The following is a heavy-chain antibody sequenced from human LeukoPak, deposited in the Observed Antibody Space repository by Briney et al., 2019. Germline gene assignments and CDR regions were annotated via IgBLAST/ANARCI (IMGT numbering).Heavy chain of an antibody. CDR3: ARDTSYGSGSYEVGY. D-gene: IGHD3-10*01. V-gene: IGHV3-53*05. Sequence: PGGSLRLSCAASGFTVSSNYMSWVRQAPGKGLEWVSVIYTGGSTYYADSVKGRFTISRDNAKNTLYLQMNSLRAEDTAVYYCARDTSYGSGSYEVGYWGQGTLVTVSS. CDR2: IYTGGST. CDR1: GFTVSSNY. J-gene: IGHJ4*02.